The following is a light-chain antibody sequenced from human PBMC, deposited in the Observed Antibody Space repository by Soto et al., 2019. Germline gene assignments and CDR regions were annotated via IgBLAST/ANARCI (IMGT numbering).Light chain of an antibody. CDR1: QSVYNNF. V-gene: IGKV3-20*01. Sequence: EIVLTQSPGTLSLSPGEGATLACRASQSVYNNFLAWYQQKPGQAPRLLIYGASCRATGIPDRFSGSGSGTDFTLTISRLEPEDFAVFYCQQYASLPLTFGGGSKVQIK. CDR2: GAS. J-gene: IGKJ4*01. CDR3: QQYASLPLT.